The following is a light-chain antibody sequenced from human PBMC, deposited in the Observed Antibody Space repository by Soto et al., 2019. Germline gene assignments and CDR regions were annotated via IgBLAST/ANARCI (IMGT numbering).Light chain of an antibody. Sequence: QSVLTQPPSVSAAPGQKVTISCSGSSSNIGNDYVSWYQQLQGTAPKLLIYANNQRPSGIPDRFSGSKSGTSATLGITGLQTGDEADYYCGTWDSCLRAYVFGTWTKVTVL. CDR1: SSNIGNDY. J-gene: IGLJ1*01. CDR2: ANN. CDR3: GTWDSCLRAYV. V-gene: IGLV1-51*01.